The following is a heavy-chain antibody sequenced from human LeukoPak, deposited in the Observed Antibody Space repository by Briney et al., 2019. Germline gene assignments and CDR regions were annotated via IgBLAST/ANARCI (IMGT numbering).Heavy chain of an antibody. CDR3: ARSDHNSWNAFDI. D-gene: IGHD1-26*01. V-gene: IGHV1-8*03. CDR2: INPNNGNL. CDR1: GGTFNNYA. J-gene: IGHJ3*02. Sequence: ASVKVSCKASGGTFNNYAMSWVRQAPGQGLEWMGWINPNNGNLGYAQKFQGRVTITRNTPISTAYMELSSLTSEDTAVYYCARSDHNSWNAFDIWGQGTMVTVSS.